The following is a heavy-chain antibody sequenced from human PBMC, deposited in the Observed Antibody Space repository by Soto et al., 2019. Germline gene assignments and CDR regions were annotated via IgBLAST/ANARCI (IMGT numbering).Heavy chain of an antibody. Sequence: SLRLSCVASGFTFSNFEMHWMRQAPGKGLEWVSAISGSGGSTYYADSVKGRFTISRDNSKNTLYLQMNSLRAEDTAVYSCAKDDGFDPWGQGTLVTVSS. CDR2: ISGSGGST. CDR3: AKDDGFDP. CDR1: GFTFSNFE. J-gene: IGHJ5*02. V-gene: IGHV3-23*01.